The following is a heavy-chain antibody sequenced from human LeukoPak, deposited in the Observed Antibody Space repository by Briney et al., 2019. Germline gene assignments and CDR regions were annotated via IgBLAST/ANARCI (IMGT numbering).Heavy chain of an antibody. CDR2: ISNIDRTI. Sequence: GGSLGLSCAASGFSFSDYYMSWIRQAPGKGLEWFSYISNIDRTIDYADSVKGRFTISRDNAKNSLYLQMNSLRVEDTAIYYCAREIVGATFDLWGQGTLVTVSS. J-gene: IGHJ4*02. CDR1: GFSFSDYY. D-gene: IGHD1-26*01. CDR3: AREIVGATFDL. V-gene: IGHV3-11*01.